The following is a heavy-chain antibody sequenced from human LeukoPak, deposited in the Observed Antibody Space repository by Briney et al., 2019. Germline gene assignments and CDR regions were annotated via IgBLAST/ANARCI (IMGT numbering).Heavy chain of an antibody. J-gene: IGHJ4*02. D-gene: IGHD1-26*01. CDR3: AGGWDNFDY. CDR2: INSDGSST. CDR1: GFTFSSYW. V-gene: IGHV3-74*01. Sequence: QPGGSLRLSCTASGFTFSSYWMHWVRRAPGKGLVWVSRINSDGSSTSYADSVKGRFTISRDNAKNTLYLQMNSLRAEDTAVYYCAGGWDNFDYWGQGTLVTVSS.